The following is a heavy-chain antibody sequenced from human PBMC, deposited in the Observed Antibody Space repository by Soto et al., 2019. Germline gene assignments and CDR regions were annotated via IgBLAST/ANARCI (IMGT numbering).Heavy chain of an antibody. J-gene: IGHJ1*01. Sequence: HPGGSLRLSCAASGFTFSSYAMSWVRQAPGKGLEWVSAISGSGGSTYYADSVKGRFTISRDNSKNTLYLQMNSLRAEDTAVYYCAKLPDPQRGATPLSASHFQHWGQGTLVTVSS. CDR2: ISGSGGST. CDR1: GFTFSSYA. D-gene: IGHD5-12*01. CDR3: AKLPDPQRGATPLSASHFQH. V-gene: IGHV3-23*01.